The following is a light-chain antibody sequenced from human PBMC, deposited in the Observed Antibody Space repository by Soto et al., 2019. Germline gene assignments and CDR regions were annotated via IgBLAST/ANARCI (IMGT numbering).Light chain of an antibody. CDR3: SSYTSSSTLGV. CDR1: SSDVGGYNY. J-gene: IGLJ1*01. V-gene: IGLV2-14*01. CDR2: DVS. Sequence: QSVLTQPASVSGSPGQSITISCTGTSSDVGGYNYVSWYQQHPGKAPKLMIYDVSNRPSGVSNRFSGSKSGNTASLTISGLQAEDEAAYYCSSYTSSSTLGVFGTGTKVTVL.